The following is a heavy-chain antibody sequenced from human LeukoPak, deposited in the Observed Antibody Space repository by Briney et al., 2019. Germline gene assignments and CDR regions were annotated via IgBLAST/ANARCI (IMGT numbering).Heavy chain of an antibody. D-gene: IGHD5-24*01. Sequence: GGSLRLSCAASGFTFSSYWMHWVRQVPGKGLVWVSRINGDGSGTSYADSVKGRFTISRDNAKNTVYLQMNSLRAEDTAVYYCAREGAQGDFDYWGQGTLVTVSS. J-gene: IGHJ4*02. CDR3: AREGAQGDFDY. CDR1: GFTFSSYW. CDR2: INGDGSGT. V-gene: IGHV3-74*01.